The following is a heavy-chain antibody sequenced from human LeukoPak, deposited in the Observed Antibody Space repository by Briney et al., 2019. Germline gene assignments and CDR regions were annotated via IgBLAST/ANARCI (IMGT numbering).Heavy chain of an antibody. V-gene: IGHV3-74*01. CDR1: GFTFSSYW. Sequence: GGSLRLSCAASGFTFSSYWMHWVRQAPGKGLVWVSRINTDGSSTSYADSVKGRFTISRDNAKNTLYVQMNSLRAEDTAVYYCAREGGEEWEPLVDAFDIWGQGTMVTVSS. CDR3: AREGGEEWEPLVDAFDI. CDR2: INTDGSST. D-gene: IGHD1-26*01. J-gene: IGHJ3*02.